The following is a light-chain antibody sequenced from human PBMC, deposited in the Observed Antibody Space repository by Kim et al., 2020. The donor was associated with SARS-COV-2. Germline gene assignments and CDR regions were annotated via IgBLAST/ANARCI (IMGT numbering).Light chain of an antibody. Sequence: GQSVTISCTGTSSDVGGDNYVSWYQQHPGKAPKLMICDVTKRPSGVPDRFSASKSGNTASLTISGLQAEDEADYYCCSYARSYTWVFGGGTQLTVL. V-gene: IGLV2-11*01. J-gene: IGLJ3*02. CDR3: CSYARSYTWV. CDR2: DVT. CDR1: SSDVGGDNY.